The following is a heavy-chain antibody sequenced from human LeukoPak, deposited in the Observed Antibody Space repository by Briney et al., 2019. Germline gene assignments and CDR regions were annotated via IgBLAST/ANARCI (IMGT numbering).Heavy chain of an antibody. V-gene: IGHV4-39*01. CDR2: IYYSGST. Sequence: TPSETLSLTCTVSGGSISSSSYYWGWIRQPPGKGLEWIGSIYYSGSTYYNPSLKSRVTISVDTSKNQFSLKLSSVTAADTAVYYCARHRHGGDSSGYFDYWGQGTLVTVSS. D-gene: IGHD3-22*01. CDR1: GGSISSSSYY. CDR3: ARHRHGGDSSGYFDY. J-gene: IGHJ4*02.